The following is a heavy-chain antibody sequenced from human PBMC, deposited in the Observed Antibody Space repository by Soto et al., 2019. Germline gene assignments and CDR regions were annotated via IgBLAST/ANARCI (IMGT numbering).Heavy chain of an antibody. CDR1: GYTFTTYG. CDR2: ISAYNGNT. Sequence: QVQLVQSGAEVKKPGASVKVSCKASGYTFTTYGISWVRQAPGQGLEWMGWISAYNGNTNYAQKLQGRGTMTTDTSASTASMEARRLRSDDTAAYYWAREGGVLPDQYYDSSGFPAAFDIWGQGTMVTGSS. D-gene: IGHD3-22*01. J-gene: IGHJ3*02. V-gene: IGHV1-18*01. CDR3: AREGGVLPDQYYDSSGFPAAFDI.